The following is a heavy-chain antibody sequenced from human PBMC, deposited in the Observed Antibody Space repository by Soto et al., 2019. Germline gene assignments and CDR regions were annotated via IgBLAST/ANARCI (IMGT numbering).Heavy chain of an antibody. CDR3: ATITVVRGVTYDAFDF. V-gene: IGHV3-30-3*01. CDR2: ISYDGTNN. CDR1: GFTFSAYA. D-gene: IGHD3-10*01. Sequence: QVQLVESGGGVVQPGRSLRLSCAASGFTFSAYAMHWVRQAPGKGLKWVAVISYDGTNNYYADSVKGRFTISRDNSKNTLFLQMNSLRSEDTAVYYCATITVVRGVTYDAFDFWGQGTMVTVSS. J-gene: IGHJ3*01.